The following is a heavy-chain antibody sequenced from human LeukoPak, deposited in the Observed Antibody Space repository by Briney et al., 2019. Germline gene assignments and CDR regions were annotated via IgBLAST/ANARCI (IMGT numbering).Heavy chain of an antibody. CDR1: GFTFSSYW. CDR3: ARDNWGKTYYYYYMDV. J-gene: IGHJ6*03. D-gene: IGHD7-27*01. Sequence: GGSLRLSCAASGFTFSSYWMSWVRQAPGKGLEWVANIKQDGSEKYYVDSVKGRFTISRDNAKNSLYLQMNSLRAEDTAVYYCARDNWGKTYYYYYMDVWGKGTTVTVSS. V-gene: IGHV3-7*01. CDR2: IKQDGSEK.